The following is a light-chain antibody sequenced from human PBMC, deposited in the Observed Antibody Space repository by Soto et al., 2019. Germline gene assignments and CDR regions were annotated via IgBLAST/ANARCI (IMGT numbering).Light chain of an antibody. CDR3: GTWDSSRSWV. J-gene: IGLJ3*02. CDR1: SSNIGNNY. CDR2: ENN. V-gene: IGLV1-51*02. Sequence: QSVLTQPPSVSAAPGQKVTISCSGSSSNIGNNYVSWYQQLPGTAPKLLIYENNKRPSGIPDRFSGSKSGTSATLGITGLQAGDEADYYCGTWDSSRSWVFGGGTKLTVL.